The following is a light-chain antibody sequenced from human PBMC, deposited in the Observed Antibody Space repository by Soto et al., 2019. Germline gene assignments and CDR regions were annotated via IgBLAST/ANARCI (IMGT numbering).Light chain of an antibody. CDR1: QSISRY. CDR2: AAS. V-gene: IGKV1-39*01. J-gene: IGKJ1*01. CDR3: QQSYTNPQT. Sequence: DIQVTQSPSSLSASVGDRVTITCRTSQSISRYLNWYQQKPGKAPKLLIHAASSLKNGVPSRFSGSGSGTDFTLTISSLQPEDSATYYCQQSYTNPQTFGQGTKVEIK.